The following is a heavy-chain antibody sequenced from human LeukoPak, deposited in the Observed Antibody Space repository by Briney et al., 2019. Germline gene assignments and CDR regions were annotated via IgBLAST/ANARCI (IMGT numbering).Heavy chain of an antibody. J-gene: IGHJ4*02. CDR3: ARLARYSYGYYFDY. CDR2: IYHSGST. CDR1: GYSISSGYY. V-gene: IGHV4-38-2*01. Sequence: PSETLSLTCAVSGYSISSGYYWGWIRQPPGKGLEWIGSIYHSGSTYYSPSLKSRVTISVDTSKNQFSLKLSSVTAADTAVYFCARLARYSYGYYFDYWGQGTPVTVSS. D-gene: IGHD5-18*01.